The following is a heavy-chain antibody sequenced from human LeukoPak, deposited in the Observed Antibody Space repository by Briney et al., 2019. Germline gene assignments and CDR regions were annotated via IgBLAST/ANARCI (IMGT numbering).Heavy chain of an antibody. V-gene: IGHV4-34*01. CDR3: ARGLQGYCSGGSCYQYYCYGMDV. Sequence: SETLSLTCAVYGGSFSGYYWSWIRQPPGKGLEWIGEINHSGSTNYNPSLKSRVTISVDTSKNQFSLELSSVTAADTAVYYCARGLQGYCSGGSCYQYYCYGMDVWGQGTTVTVSS. J-gene: IGHJ6*02. CDR2: INHSGST. D-gene: IGHD2-15*01. CDR1: GGSFSGYY.